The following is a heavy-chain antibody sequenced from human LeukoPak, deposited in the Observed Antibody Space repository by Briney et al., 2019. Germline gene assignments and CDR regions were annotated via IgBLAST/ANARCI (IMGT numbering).Heavy chain of an antibody. V-gene: IGHV4-38-2*01. CDR1: GYSISSDNY. J-gene: IGHJ5*02. D-gene: IGHD2-15*01. CDR3: ARLDGYCSGGSCYSVSFVDP. CDR2: IYYSGST. Sequence: SETLSLTCAVSGYSISSDNYWVWIRQPPGKGLEWIGSIYYSGSTYYNPSLKSRVTISVDTSKNQFSLKLSSVTAADTAVYYCARLDGYCSGGSCYSVSFVDPWGQGTLVTVSS.